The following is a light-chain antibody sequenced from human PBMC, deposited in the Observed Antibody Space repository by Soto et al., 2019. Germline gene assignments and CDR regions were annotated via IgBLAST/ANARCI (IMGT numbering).Light chain of an antibody. CDR1: SGFVGSFSL. V-gene: IGLV2-23*01. CDR2: EGH. CDR3: CLYIGANTYV. Sequence: QGALAQPAAVSWSPGRAITISCTGTSGFVGSFSLVSWYQQHPGKAPKVMISEGHRRPSGVPDRFSGSTSVNSASLTISGLQADDEADYYCCLYIGANTYVFGTGTKVTXL. J-gene: IGLJ1*01.